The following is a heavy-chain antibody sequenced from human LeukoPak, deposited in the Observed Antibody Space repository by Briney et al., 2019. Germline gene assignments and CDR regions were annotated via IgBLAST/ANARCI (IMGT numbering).Heavy chain of an antibody. J-gene: IGHJ1*01. V-gene: IGHV3-11*04. CDR3: ARSFFQWNYGSCLDS. D-gene: IGHD1-7*01. CDR2: ITNSGSTI. CDR1: GFTFSDYY. Sequence: GWSLRLSCAASGFTFSDYYMSWIRQAPGKGLEWVSYITNSGSTIYYADSVKGRFTISRDNAKNSLYLQMNSLRPEDTAVYSCARSFFQWNYGSCLDSWGQGTLVTVSS.